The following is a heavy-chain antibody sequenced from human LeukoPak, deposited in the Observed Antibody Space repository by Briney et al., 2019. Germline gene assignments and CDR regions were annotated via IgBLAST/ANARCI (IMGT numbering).Heavy chain of an antibody. CDR3: AGSGSYSRNFDY. D-gene: IGHD1-26*01. J-gene: IGHJ4*02. CDR1: GYTLTELS. V-gene: IGHV1-24*01. CDR2: FDPEDGET. Sequence: ASVKVSCKVYGYTLTELSMHWVRQAPGKGLEWMGGFDPEDGETIYAQKFQGRVTMTEDTSTDTAYMELSSLRSEDTAVYYCAGSGSYSRNFDYWGQGTLVTVSS.